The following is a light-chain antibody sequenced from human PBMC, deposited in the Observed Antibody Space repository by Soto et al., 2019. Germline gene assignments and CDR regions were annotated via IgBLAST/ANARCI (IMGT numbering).Light chain of an antibody. CDR1: QSVDTW. V-gene: IGKV1-5*03. CDR3: QQYRHDSRT. J-gene: IGKJ1*01. CDR2: RAS. Sequence: DIQLTQAPSTLSASVGDRVTITCRASQSVDTWLAWYQQKPGKAPNLPISRASTLNTGVPSRFSGSGSGTEFTLTINSLHPDDFATYYGQQYRHDSRTFGQGTKVEV.